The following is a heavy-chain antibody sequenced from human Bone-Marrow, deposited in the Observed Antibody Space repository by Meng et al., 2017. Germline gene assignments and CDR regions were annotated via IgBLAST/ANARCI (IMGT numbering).Heavy chain of an antibody. CDR1: GFPFSSFA. CDR3: VRDLGDGIWSGYRY. J-gene: IGHJ4*02. CDR2: IWHDGSNK. Sequence: VLLVVLGGGVVQPGRSLTLSLAASGFPFSSFAMNWVRQAPGKGLEWVSIIWHDGSNKYYADSVRGRFTISRDNSENTLYLQMNSLRAEDTAVYYCVRDLGDGIWSGYRYWGQGALVTVSS. D-gene: IGHD3-3*01. V-gene: IGHV3-33*01.